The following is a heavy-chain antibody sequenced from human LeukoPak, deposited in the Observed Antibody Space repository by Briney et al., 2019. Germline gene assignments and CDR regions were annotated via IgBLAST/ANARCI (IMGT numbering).Heavy chain of an antibody. J-gene: IGHJ3*02. CDR2: MNPNSGNT. CDR3: ALGVVITSDAFDI. D-gene: IGHD3-22*01. Sequence: ASVKVSCKASGYTFTSYDINWVRQATGQGLEWMGWMNPNSGNTGYAQKFQGRVTITRNTSISTAYMELSSLRSEDTAVYYCALGVVITSDAFDIWGQGTMVTVSS. V-gene: IGHV1-8*03. CDR1: GYTFTSYD.